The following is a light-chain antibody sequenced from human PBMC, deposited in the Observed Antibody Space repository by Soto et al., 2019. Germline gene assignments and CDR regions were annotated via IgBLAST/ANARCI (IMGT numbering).Light chain of an antibody. CDR1: SSDVGGSNF. Sequence: QSALTQPASVSDSPGQSITISCTGTSSDVGGSNFVSWYQQHPGKPPKLIIYDVANRPSGVSNRFSGSKSGSTASLIISRLQTEDEDDYYCVSYTSSTTYVFGTGTKVTVL. V-gene: IGLV2-14*03. J-gene: IGLJ1*01. CDR3: VSYTSSTTYV. CDR2: DVA.